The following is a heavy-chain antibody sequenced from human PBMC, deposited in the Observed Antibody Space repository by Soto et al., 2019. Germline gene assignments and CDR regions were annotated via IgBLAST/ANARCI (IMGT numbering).Heavy chain of an antibody. V-gene: IGHV3-11*01. CDR2: ISSSGSTI. CDR1: GFTFSDYY. CDR3: AGGEARYIAARVYYYYGMDV. J-gene: IGHJ6*02. Sequence: PGGSLRLSCAASGFTFSDYYMSWIRQAPGKGLEWVSYISSSGSTIYYADSVKGRFTISRDNAKNSLYLQMNSLRAEDTAVYYCAGGEARYIAARVYYYYGMDVWGQGTTVTVSS. D-gene: IGHD6-6*01.